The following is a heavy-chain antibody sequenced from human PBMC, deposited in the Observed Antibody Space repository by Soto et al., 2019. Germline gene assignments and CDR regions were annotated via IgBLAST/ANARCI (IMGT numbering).Heavy chain of an antibody. CDR2: IIPIFGTP. V-gene: IGHV1-69*06. J-gene: IGHJ5*02. D-gene: IGHD2-15*01. Sequence: QVQLVQSGAEVKKPGSSVKVSCKASGGTFSSYAISWVRQAPGQGLEWMGGIIPIFGTPNYAQKFQGRVTITADKATSTAYMELSRLRSEDTAVYYCAHIVVVVAATRANWFDPWGQGTLVTVSS. CDR1: GGTFSSYA. CDR3: AHIVVVVAATRANWFDP.